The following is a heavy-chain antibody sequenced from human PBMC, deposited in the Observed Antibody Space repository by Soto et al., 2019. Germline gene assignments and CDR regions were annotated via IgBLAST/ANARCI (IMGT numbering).Heavy chain of an antibody. D-gene: IGHD6-13*01. J-gene: IGHJ6*02. CDR3: AREPRSSWASIYYCGMDV. CDR2: MNPNSGNT. CDR1: GYTFTSHD. V-gene: IGHV1-8*01. Sequence: ASVKVSCKASGYTFTSHDINWVRQATGQGLEWMGWMNPNSGNTGYAQKFQGRVTMTRNTSISTAYMELSSLRSEDTAVYYCAREPRSSWASIYYCGMDVWGQGTTVTVSS.